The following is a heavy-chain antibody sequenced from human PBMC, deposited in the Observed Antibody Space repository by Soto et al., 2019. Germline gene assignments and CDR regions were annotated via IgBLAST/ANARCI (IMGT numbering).Heavy chain of an antibody. J-gene: IGHJ4*02. CDR3: ARASTLDY. CDR2: INPNSGGT. Sequence: ASVKVSCKASGYTFSDYYMYWVRQAPGRGLEWMAWINPNSGGTNYAQKFQGRVTMTRDTSISTAYMELSSLRSDDTAVYFCARASTLDYWGQGTLVTVSS. CDR1: GYTFSDYY. V-gene: IGHV1-2*02.